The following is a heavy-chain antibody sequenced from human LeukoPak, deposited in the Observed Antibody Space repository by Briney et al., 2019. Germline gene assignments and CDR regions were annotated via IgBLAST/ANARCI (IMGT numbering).Heavy chain of an antibody. D-gene: IGHD3-10*01. V-gene: IGHV3-64*01. Sequence: PGGSLRLSCVVSGFTFSSYAMHWVRQAPGKGLEYASAISSNGGSTYYANSVKGRFTISRDNSKNTLYLQMNSLRAEDTAVYSCARASGPFDYWGQGTLVTVSS. CDR3: ARASGPFDY. J-gene: IGHJ4*02. CDR2: ISSNGGST. CDR1: GFTFSSYA.